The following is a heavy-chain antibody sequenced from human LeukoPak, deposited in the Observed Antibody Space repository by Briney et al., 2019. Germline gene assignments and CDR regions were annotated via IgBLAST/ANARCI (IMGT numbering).Heavy chain of an antibody. D-gene: IGHD2-15*01. J-gene: IGHJ4*02. CDR2: IYHSGST. CDR1: GYSISSGYY. CDR3: ARGRGRSGLTKFDY. V-gene: IGHV4-38-2*02. Sequence: PSETLSLTCTVSGYSISSGYYWGWIRQPPGKGLEWIGSIYHSGSTYYNPSLKSRVTISVDTSKNQFSLKLSSVTAADTAVYYCARGRGRSGLTKFDYWGQGTLVTVSS.